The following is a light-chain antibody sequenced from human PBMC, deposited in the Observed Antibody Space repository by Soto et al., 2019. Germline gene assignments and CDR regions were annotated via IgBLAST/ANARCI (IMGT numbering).Light chain of an antibody. J-gene: IGLJ1*01. CDR3: SSYTTRRLYV. Sequence: QSVLTQPASVSGSPGQSITISCTGTSSDVGGYNYVSWCQQHPGKAPKLMIFEVSNRPSGVSNRFSGSKSGNTASLTISGLQAEDEADYYCSSYTTRRLYVFGTGTKVTVL. V-gene: IGLV2-14*01. CDR2: EVS. CDR1: SSDVGGYNY.